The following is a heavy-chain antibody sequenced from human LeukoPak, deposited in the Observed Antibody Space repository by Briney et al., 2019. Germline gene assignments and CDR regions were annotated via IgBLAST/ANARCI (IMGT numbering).Heavy chain of an antibody. CDR3: ARDQYCTNGVCYHGDY. CDR2: IYSGGST. J-gene: IGHJ4*02. Sequence: GSLRLSCAASGFTVSSNYMSWVRQAPGKGLEWVSVIYSGGSTYYADSVKGRFTISRHNSKNTLYLQMNSLRAEDTAVYYCARDQYCTNGVCYHGDYWGQGTLVTVSS. V-gene: IGHV3-53*04. D-gene: IGHD2-8*01. CDR1: GFTVSSNY.